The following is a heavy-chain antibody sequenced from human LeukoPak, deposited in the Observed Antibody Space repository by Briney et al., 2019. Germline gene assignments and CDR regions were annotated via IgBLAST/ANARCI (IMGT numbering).Heavy chain of an antibody. CDR1: GFTFSPYT. V-gene: IGHV3-48*01. CDR3: ARDSSVCEFDV. D-gene: IGHD6-6*01. J-gene: IGHJ3*01. CDR2: INTGSTTI. Sequence: GGALRLSCAASGFTFSPYTMHWFRQPPGKGLEWISYINTGSTTIYYADSVKGRFTVSRDNAKNSLYLHMNSLRAEDTAVYYCARDSSVCEFDVWGQGTMVTVSS.